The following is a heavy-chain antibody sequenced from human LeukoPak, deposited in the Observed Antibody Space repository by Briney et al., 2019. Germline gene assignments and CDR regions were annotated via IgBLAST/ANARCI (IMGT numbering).Heavy chain of an antibody. D-gene: IGHD3-9*01. CDR1: GGSFSGYY. V-gene: IGHV4-34*01. CDR3: ASLAGYDILTGPRNWYFDL. Sequence: SETLSLTCAVYGGSFSGYYWSWIRQPPGKGLEWIGEINHSGSTNYNPSLKSRVTISVDTSKNQFSLKLSSVTAADTAVYYCASLAGYDILTGPRNWYFDLWGRGTLVTVSS. CDR2: INHSGST. J-gene: IGHJ2*01.